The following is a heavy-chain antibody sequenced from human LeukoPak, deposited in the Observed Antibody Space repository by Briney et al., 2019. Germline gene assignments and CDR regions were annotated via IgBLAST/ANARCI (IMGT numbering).Heavy chain of an antibody. V-gene: IGHV3-23*01. J-gene: IGHJ4*02. D-gene: IGHD5-18*01. CDR3: AKDVYSYGYLDY. Sequence: GGSLRLSCGASGLTVSSYAMSWVRQAPGKGLEWVSTIIGSTANTYYADSVKGRFTISRDNSKNTLYLQMNSLRAEDTAVYYCAKDVYSYGYLDYWGQGTLVTVSS. CDR1: GLTVSSYA. CDR2: IIGSTANT.